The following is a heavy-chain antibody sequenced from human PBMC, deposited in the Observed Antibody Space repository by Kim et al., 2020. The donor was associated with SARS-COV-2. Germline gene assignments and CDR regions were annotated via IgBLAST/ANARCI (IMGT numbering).Heavy chain of an antibody. CDR3: ARTRPPPSYTSSWYYFYY. D-gene: IGHD6-13*01. V-gene: IGHV4-59*13. Sequence: SETLSLTCTVSGGSISSYYWSWIRQPPGKGLEWIGYIYYSGTTTYNPSLMSRVTTSLDTSTNQLSLQLSSVTAAATAAYYCARTRPPPSYTSSWYYFYY. J-gene: IGHJ4*01. CDR1: GGSISSYY. CDR2: IYYSGTT.